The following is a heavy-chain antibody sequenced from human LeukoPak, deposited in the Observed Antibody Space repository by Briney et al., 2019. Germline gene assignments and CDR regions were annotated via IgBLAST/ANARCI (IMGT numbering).Heavy chain of an antibody. CDR1: GFTFSSYW. CDR3: TTDKVRELELLDAFDI. J-gene: IGHJ3*02. Sequence: GGSLRLSFAASGFTFSSYWMSWVRQAPGKGLEWVGRIKSKTDGGTTDYAALVKGRFTISRDDSKNTLYLQMNSLKTEDTAVYYCTTDKVRELELLDAFDIWGQGTMVTVSS. CDR2: IKSKTDGGTT. V-gene: IGHV3-15*01. D-gene: IGHD1-7*01.